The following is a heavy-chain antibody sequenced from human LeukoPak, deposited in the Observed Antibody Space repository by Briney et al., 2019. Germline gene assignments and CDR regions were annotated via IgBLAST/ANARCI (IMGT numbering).Heavy chain of an antibody. D-gene: IGHD4-11*01. CDR1: GFTFSSYW. V-gene: IGHV3-7*01. J-gene: IGHJ5*02. CDR2: IKQDGSEK. CDR3: AREGLGTTVTRALNWFDP. Sequence: PGGSLRLSCAASGFTFSSYWMSWVRQAPGKGLEWVANIKQDGSEKYYVDSVKGRFTTSRDNAKNSLYLQMNSLRAEDTAVYYCAREGLGTTVTRALNWFDPWGQGTLVTVSS.